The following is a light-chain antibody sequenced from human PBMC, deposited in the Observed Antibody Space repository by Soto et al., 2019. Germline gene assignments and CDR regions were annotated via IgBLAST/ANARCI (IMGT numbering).Light chain of an antibody. CDR3: QHYNSYPYT. CDR2: KAS. Sequence: DIQMTQSPSTLSASVGDRVTITGRASQTINSWLAWYQQKPGKAPKLLIYKASSLQSGVPSRFSGSGSGTEFALTITSLQPDDFATYYCQHYNSYPYTFGQGTKLEIK. J-gene: IGKJ2*01. CDR1: QTINSW. V-gene: IGKV1-5*03.